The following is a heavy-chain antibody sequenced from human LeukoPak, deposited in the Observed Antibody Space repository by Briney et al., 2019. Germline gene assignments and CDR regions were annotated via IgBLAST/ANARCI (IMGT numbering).Heavy chain of an antibody. CDR3: ARRATGIHALDH. CDR1: GGSVSRGSHY. Sequence: SETLSLTCTVSGGSVSRGSHYWTWIRQPPGKGLEWIGYVYYSGTTIYNPSLKSRVTISADTAKNQFSLKLSSVTAADTAVYYCARRATGIHALDHWGQGTMVTVSS. CDR2: VYYSGTT. D-gene: IGHD1-14*01. V-gene: IGHV4-61*01. J-gene: IGHJ3*01.